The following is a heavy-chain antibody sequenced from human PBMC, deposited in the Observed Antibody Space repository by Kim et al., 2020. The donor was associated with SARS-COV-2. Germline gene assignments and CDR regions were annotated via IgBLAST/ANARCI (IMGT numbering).Heavy chain of an antibody. V-gene: IGHV3-21*01. D-gene: IGHD2-15*01. CDR3: TREGNVLVYCSGGSCFFPR. Sequence: GGSLRLSCAASGFTFSSYNMNWVRQAPGKGLEWVSSISSSGSYIYYADSVKGRFTISRDNAKNSLYLQMNSLRAEDTAVYYCTREGNVLVYCSGGSCFFPRWGQGTLVTVSS. J-gene: IGHJ4*02. CDR1: GFTFSSYN. CDR2: ISSSGSYI.